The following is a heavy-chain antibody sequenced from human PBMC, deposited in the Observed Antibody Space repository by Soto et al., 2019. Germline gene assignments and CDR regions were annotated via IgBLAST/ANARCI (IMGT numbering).Heavy chain of an antibody. CDR2: IYYSGST. J-gene: IGHJ3*02. CDR3: ARRYGSSFDI. V-gene: IGHV4-59*08. Sequence: SETLSLTCTVCCGAISSYYWSWIRQPPGKGLEWIGYIYYSGSTNYNPSLKSRVTISVDTSKNQFSLKLSPVTAADTAVYYCARRYGSSFDIWGQGTMVTVSS. CDR1: CGAISSYY. D-gene: IGHD3-10*01.